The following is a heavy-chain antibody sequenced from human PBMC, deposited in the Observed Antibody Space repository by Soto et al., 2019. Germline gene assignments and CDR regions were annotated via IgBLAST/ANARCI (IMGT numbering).Heavy chain of an antibody. CDR2: TSYDGSNK. J-gene: IGHJ4*02. CDR1: GFTFRSYV. D-gene: IGHD3-16*01. CDR3: ARWGTTGGLDV. V-gene: IGHV3-30*19. Sequence: QVQLVESGGGVVQPGASLRLSCVGSGFTFRSYVIHWVRQAPGKGVEWVALTSYDGSNKYYDDSVKGRFTISRDNSRNTVDLHMDSLRLEDTALYYCARWGTTGGLDVWGQGTLVSVSS.